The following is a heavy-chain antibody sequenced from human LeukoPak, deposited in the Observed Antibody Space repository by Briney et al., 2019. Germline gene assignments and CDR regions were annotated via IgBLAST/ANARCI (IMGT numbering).Heavy chain of an antibody. D-gene: IGHD2-15*01. Sequence: RTSETLSLTCTVSGGSISSYYWSWIRQPPGKGLEWIGYIHYSGSTNYNPSLKSRVTISVDTSKNQFSLKLSSVTAADTAVYYCARVNGVVAATSNYNWFDPWGQGTLVTVSS. CDR3: ARVNGVVAATSNYNWFDP. V-gene: IGHV4-59*01. CDR2: IHYSGST. CDR1: GGSISSYY. J-gene: IGHJ5*02.